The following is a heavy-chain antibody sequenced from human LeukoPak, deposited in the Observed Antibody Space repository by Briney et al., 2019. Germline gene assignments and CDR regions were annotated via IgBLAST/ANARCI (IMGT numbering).Heavy chain of an antibody. V-gene: IGHV3-23*01. J-gene: IGHJ4*02. CDR1: GFTFSSYA. CDR2: ISGSGGST. Sequence: PGGSLRLSCAASGFTFSSYAMSWVRQAPGKGLEWVSAISGSGGSTYYADSVKGRFTISRDNSKSTLYLQMNSLRAEDTAVYYCAKFQIWFGTHFDYWGQGTLVTVSS. CDR3: AKFQIWFGTHFDY. D-gene: IGHD3-10*01.